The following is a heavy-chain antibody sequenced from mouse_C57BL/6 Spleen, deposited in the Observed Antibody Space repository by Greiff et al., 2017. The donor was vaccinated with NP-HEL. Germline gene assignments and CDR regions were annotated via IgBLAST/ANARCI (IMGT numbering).Heavy chain of an antibody. CDR3: ARRNTVYAMDY. V-gene: IGHV1-69*01. Sequence: VQLQQPGAELVMPGASVKLSCKASGYTFTSYWMHWVKQRPGQGLEWIGEIDPSDSYTNYNQKFKGKSTLTVDKSSSTAYMQLSSLTSEDSAVYYCARRNTVYAMDYWGQGTSVTVSS. D-gene: IGHD1-1*01. CDR1: GYTFTSYW. CDR2: IDPSDSYT. J-gene: IGHJ4*01.